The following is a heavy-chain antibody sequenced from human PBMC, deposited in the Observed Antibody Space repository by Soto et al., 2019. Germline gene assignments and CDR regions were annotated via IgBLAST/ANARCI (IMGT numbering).Heavy chain of an antibody. Sequence: QVQLQGSGPGLVKPSQTLALTSTVSGGSISGGGDYWTWILLHPGKGLEWIGYIYYTGGAYYNPAIKSRSIPPLEKSKSQFSLNLPSVTAACTAVYYCARRLTILRGVMDSLCQGALVTVPS. J-gene: IGHJ4*02. CDR2: IYYTGGA. CDR1: GGSISGGGDY. CDR3: ARRLTILRGVMDS. V-gene: IGHV4-31*03. D-gene: IGHD3-10*01.